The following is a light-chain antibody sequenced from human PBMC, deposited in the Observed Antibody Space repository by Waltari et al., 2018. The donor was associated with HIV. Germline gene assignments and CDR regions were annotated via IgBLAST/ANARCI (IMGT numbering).Light chain of an antibody. Sequence: SYELTQPPSVSVSPGQTARITCSGDGLSKQYTYLYQQRPGQAPVLVIYKDSERPSGIPERYSGSSSGTTVTLTISGVQAEDEADYYCQSADASDTFLWVFGGGTKVTVL. CDR1: GLSKQY. V-gene: IGLV3-25*03. J-gene: IGLJ3*02. CDR2: KDS. CDR3: QSADASDTFLWV.